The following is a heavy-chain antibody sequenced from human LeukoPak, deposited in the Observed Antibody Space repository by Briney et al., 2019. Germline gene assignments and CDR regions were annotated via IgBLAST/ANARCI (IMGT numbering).Heavy chain of an antibody. CDR1: GFTFSSYS. CDR2: ISSSSSYI. Sequence: GGSLRLSCAASGFTFSSYSMNWVRQAPGKGLEWVSSISSSSSYIYYADSVKGRFTISRDNAKNSLYLQMNSLRAEDTAVYYCARVPSGGNSFDYWXQGTLVTVSS. D-gene: IGHD2-15*01. CDR3: ARVPSGGNSFDY. V-gene: IGHV3-21*01. J-gene: IGHJ4*02.